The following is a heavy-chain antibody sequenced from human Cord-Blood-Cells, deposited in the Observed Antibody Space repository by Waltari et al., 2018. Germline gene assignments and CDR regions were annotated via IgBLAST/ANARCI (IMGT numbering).Heavy chain of an antibody. CDR1: GYTFTGYY. CDR2: INPNSGGT. J-gene: IGHJ5*02. V-gene: IGHV1-2*02. D-gene: IGHD3-10*01. CDR3: ARSVTMVRGVTLNNWFDP. Sequence: QVQLVQSGAEVKKPGASVKVSCKASGYTFTGYYMHWVRQAPGSGLEWMGWINPNSGGTNYAQKFQGRVTMTRDTSISTAYMELSRLRSDDTAVYYCARSVTMVRGVTLNNWFDPWGQGTLVTVSS.